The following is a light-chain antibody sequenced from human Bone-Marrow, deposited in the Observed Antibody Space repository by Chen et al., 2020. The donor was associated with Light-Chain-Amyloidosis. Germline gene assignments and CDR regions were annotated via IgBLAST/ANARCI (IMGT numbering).Light chain of an antibody. V-gene: IGLV3-19*01. CDR3: NSRDSSGNHVV. Sequence: SSELTQDPAVSVALGQTVRITCHGDSLRSYYASWYQQKPGQAPVLVIYGKNNRPSGIPDRFSGSSSGNTASLTITGAQAEDEADYYCNSRDSSGNHVVFGGVTKLTVL. J-gene: IGLJ2*01. CDR2: GKN. CDR1: SLRSYY.